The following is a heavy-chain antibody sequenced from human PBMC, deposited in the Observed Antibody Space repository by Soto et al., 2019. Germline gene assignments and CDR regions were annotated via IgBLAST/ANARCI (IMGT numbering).Heavy chain of an antibody. Sequence: AASVTVSCKASGYTFTDYYIDWVRQAPGQGLEWMGWINPHSGGTNYAQRFQGWVTMTRDTSISTAYMELSRLTSDDTAVYYCARTQYQYTMDVWGQGTTVTVS. J-gene: IGHJ6*02. D-gene: IGHD2-2*01. CDR1: GYTFTDYY. CDR2: INPHSGGT. CDR3: ARTQYQYTMDV. V-gene: IGHV1-2*04.